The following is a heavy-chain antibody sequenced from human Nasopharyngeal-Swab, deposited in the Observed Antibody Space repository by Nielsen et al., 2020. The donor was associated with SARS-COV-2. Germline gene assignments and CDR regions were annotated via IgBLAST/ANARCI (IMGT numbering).Heavy chain of an antibody. V-gene: IGHV1-46*01. D-gene: IGHD3-9*01. Sequence: ASVKVSCKASGYTFTGYYMHWVRQAPGQGLEWMGIINPSGGSTSYAQKFQGRVTMTRDTSTSTVYMELSSLRSEDTAVYYCASHQDYDILTGYYQSAFDIWGQGTMVTVSS. CDR1: GYTFTGYY. CDR3: ASHQDYDILTGYYQSAFDI. J-gene: IGHJ3*02. CDR2: INPSGGST.